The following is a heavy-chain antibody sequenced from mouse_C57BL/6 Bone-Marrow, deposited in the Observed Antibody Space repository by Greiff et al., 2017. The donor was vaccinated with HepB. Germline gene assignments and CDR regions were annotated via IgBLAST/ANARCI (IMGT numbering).Heavy chain of an antibody. D-gene: IGHD1-1*01. CDR1: GYTFTSYW. J-gene: IGHJ3*01. CDR3: AREGIYYYGFAY. CDR2: IHPNSGST. V-gene: IGHV1-64*01. Sequence: VQLQQPGAELVKPGASVKLSCKASGYTFTSYWMHWVKQRPGQGLEWIGMIHPNSGSTNYNEKFKSKATLTVDKSSSTAYMQLSSLTSEDSAVYYCAREGIYYYGFAYWGQGTLVTVSA.